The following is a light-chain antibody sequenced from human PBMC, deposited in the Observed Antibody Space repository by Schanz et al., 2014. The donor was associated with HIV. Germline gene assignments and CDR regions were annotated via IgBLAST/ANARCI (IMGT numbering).Light chain of an antibody. CDR3: ATWDVTLNGPV. V-gene: IGLV2-14*03. CDR2: DVS. J-gene: IGLJ2*01. Sequence: QSALTQPASVSGSPGQSISISCTGTSGDVGSYNYVSWYQQHPGKAPKLMIYDVSNRPSGVSNRFSGSKSGNTASLTISGLQAEDEADYYCATWDVTLNGPVFGGGTKLTVL. CDR1: SGDVGSYNY.